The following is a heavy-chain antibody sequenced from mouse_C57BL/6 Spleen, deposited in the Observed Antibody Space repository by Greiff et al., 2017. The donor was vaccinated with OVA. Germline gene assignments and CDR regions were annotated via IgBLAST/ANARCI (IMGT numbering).Heavy chain of an antibody. J-gene: IGHJ4*01. CDR2: ISSGSSTI. D-gene: IGHD2-4*01. CDR1: GFTFSDYG. Sequence: EVKLVESGGGLVKPGGSLKLSCAASGFTFSDYGMHWVRQAPEKGLEWVAYISSGSSTIYYADTVKGRFTISRDNAKNTLFLQMTSLRSEDTAMYYCARARDYHYYAMDYWGQGTSVTVSS. CDR3: ARARDYHYYAMDY. V-gene: IGHV5-17*01.